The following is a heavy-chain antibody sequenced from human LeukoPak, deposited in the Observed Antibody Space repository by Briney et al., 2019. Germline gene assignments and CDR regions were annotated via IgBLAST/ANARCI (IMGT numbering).Heavy chain of an antibody. CDR1: GFTFSSYA. CDR3: AKAYSSSWYVAFDY. D-gene: IGHD6-13*01. Sequence: GGSLRLSCAASGFTFSSYAMSWVRQAPGKGLEWVSAISGRGGSTYYADSVKGRFTISRDNSKNTLYLQMNSLRAEDTAVYYCAKAYSSSWYVAFDYWGQGTLVTVSS. J-gene: IGHJ4*02. V-gene: IGHV3-23*01. CDR2: ISGRGGST.